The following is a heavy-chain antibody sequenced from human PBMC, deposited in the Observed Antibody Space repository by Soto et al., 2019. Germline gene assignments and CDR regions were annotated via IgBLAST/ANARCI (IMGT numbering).Heavy chain of an antibody. CDR3: ASRLYSSGPGY. D-gene: IGHD3-22*01. V-gene: IGHV1-69*02. CDR1: GGTFSSYT. CDR2: IIPILAIA. Sequence: QVQLVQSGAEVKKPGSSVKVSCKASGGTFSSYTINWVRQAPGQGLEWMGRIIPILAIANYAQKFQGRVTITADKSTSTAYMELSSLRSEDTAMYYCASRLYSSGPGYWGQGTLVTVSS. J-gene: IGHJ4*02.